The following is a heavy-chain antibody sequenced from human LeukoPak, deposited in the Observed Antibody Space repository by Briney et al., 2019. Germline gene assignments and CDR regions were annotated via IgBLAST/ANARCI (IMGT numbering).Heavy chain of an antibody. Sequence: GGSLRLSCAASGWTFSSYAMNWVRQAPGKGLEWVSYISSSSSTIYYADSMKGRFTISRADANNSLYLQINSLRDEETAVYCCKGRSLYHSYYMDVWGEGTTVTVSS. CDR1: GWTFSSYA. CDR3: KGRSLYHSYYMDV. V-gene: IGHV3-48*02. J-gene: IGHJ6*03. D-gene: IGHD6-13*01. CDR2: ISSSSSTI.